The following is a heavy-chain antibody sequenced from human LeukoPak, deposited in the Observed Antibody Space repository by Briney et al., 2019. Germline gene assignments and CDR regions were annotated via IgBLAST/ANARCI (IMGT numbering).Heavy chain of an antibody. Sequence: SETLSLTCTVSGGSISTSNYYSGWIRQPPGEGLEWIGEINHSGSTNYNPSLKSRVTISVDTSKNQFSLKLSSVTAADTAVYYCARLSLGGTYDPVSDYWGQGTLVTVSS. V-gene: IGHV4-39*07. CDR3: ARLSLGGTYDPVSDY. D-gene: IGHD1-26*01. CDR1: GGSISTSNYY. J-gene: IGHJ4*02. CDR2: INHSGST.